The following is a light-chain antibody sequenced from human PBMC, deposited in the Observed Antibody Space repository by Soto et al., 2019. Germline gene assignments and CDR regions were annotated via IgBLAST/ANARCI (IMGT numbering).Light chain of an antibody. J-gene: IGKJ1*01. Sequence: EIVLTQSPGTLSLSPGERATLSCRASQSFSSNYLAWYQQKSGQAPRLLIYGASSRATGIPERFSGSGSGTDFTLTITSLQPEDFATYYCQQYKSYWTFGQGTRVDLK. CDR2: GAS. V-gene: IGKV3-20*01. CDR1: QSFSSNY. CDR3: QQYKSYWT.